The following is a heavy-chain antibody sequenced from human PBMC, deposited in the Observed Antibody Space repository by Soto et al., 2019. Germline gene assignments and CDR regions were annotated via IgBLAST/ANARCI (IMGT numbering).Heavy chain of an antibody. CDR3: AKACSSTRCYYYYLDV. CDR2: ISGSGGST. J-gene: IGHJ6*03. D-gene: IGHD2-2*01. CDR1: GFTFSSYA. Sequence: GGSLRLSCAASGFTFSSYAMSWVRQAPGKGLEWVSAISGSGGSTYYADSVKGRFTISRDNSKNTLYLQMNSLRAEDTAVYYCAKACSSTRCYYYYLDVWGKGTTVTFSS. V-gene: IGHV3-23*01.